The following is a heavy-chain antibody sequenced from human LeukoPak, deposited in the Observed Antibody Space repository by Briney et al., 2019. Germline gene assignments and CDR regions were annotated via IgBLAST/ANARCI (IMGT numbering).Heavy chain of an antibody. CDR1: GGSISSGSYY. CDR3: ASGLRYFDLYY. Sequence: PSEILSLTCTVSGGSISSGSYYWSWIRQPAGKGLEWIGRIYTSGSTNYNPSLKSRVTISVDTSKNQFSLKLSSVTAADTAVYYCASGLRYFDLYYWGQGTLVTVSS. D-gene: IGHD3-9*01. V-gene: IGHV4-61*02. CDR2: IYTSGST. J-gene: IGHJ4*02.